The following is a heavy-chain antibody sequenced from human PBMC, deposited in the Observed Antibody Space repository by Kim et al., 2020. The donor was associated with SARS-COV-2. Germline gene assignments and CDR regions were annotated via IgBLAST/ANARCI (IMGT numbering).Heavy chain of an antibody. D-gene: IGHD2-2*01. CDR3: ARDRVCSSTSCHRDYYYYYGMDV. Sequence: GGSLRLSCAASGFTFSSYSMNWVRQAPGKGLEWVSYISSGSSTTQYVDSVKGRFTISRDNAKNLLYLQMSSLRDEDTAVYYCARDRVCSSTSCHRDYYYYYGMDVWGQGTTVTVSS. J-gene: IGHJ6*02. CDR1: GFTFSSYS. V-gene: IGHV3-48*02. CDR2: ISSGSSTT.